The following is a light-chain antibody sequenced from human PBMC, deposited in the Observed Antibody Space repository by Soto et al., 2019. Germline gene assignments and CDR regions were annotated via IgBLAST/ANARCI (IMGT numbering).Light chain of an antibody. V-gene: IGLV3-21*04. J-gene: IGLJ7*01. CDR1: NIGSKS. Sequence: SYELTQPPSVSGAPGKTASITCGGNNIGSKSVHWYQQKPGQAPVLVIYYDSDRPSGIPERFSGSNSGNTATLTISRVEAGDEADYYCQVWDSSSDHPHAVFGGGTPLTVL. CDR2: YDS. CDR3: QVWDSSSDHPHAV.